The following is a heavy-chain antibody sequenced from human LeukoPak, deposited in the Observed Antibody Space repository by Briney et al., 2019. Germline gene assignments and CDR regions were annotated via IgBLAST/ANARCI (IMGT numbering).Heavy chain of an antibody. D-gene: IGHD3-22*01. CDR3: ARVRTMIVVDSTFDY. CDR1: GFTFSSYA. J-gene: IGHJ4*02. V-gene: IGHV3-30-3*01. CDR2: ISYDGSNK. Sequence: GGSLRLSCAASGFTFSSYAMHWVRQAPGKGLEWVAVISYDGSNKYYADSVKGRFTISRDNSKNTLYLQMNSLRAEDTAVYYCARVRTMIVVDSTFDYWGQGTLVTVSS.